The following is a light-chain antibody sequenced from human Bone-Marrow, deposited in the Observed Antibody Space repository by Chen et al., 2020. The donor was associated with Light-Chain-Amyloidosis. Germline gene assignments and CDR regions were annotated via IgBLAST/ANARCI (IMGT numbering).Light chain of an antibody. J-gene: IGLJ3*02. CDR1: NIGSTS. CDR2: DDS. V-gene: IGLV3-21*02. CDR3: QVWDRSSDRPV. Sequence: SYVLTQPSSVSVAPGQTATIACGGNNIGSTSVHWYQQTPGQAPLLVVYDDSGRPSGIPERLSGSNSVNTATLTISRVEAGDEADYYCQVWDRSSDRPVFGGGTKLTVL.